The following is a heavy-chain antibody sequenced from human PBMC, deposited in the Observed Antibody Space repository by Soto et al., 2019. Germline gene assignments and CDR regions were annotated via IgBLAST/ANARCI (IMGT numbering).Heavy chain of an antibody. Sequence: QVQLQESGPGLVRPSETLSLTCGVSGDSINSHYWSWIRQPPGKGLEWIGFIYYSGSTKYNPSLGGRVIIPVDTYKNQLSLKLSYVTTADTAVYYCAREPAGSGKNHWFDPWGQGTLGTVSS. D-gene: IGHD3-10*01. CDR1: GDSINSHY. V-gene: IGHV4-59*11. J-gene: IGHJ5*02. CDR3: AREPAGSGKNHWFDP. CDR2: IYYSGST.